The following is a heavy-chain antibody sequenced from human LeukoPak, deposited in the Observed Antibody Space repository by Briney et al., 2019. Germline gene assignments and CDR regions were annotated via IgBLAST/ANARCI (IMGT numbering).Heavy chain of an antibody. CDR1: GFTFNDYY. CDR3: ARDASSSTSPFAFDI. D-gene: IGHD2-2*01. J-gene: IGHJ3*02. Sequence: GGSLRLSCAASGFTFNDYYMSWIRQAPGKGLEWLSYINIGGTNTHYADSVKGRFTISRDNAKNSLYLQMNSLRAEDTALYYCARDASSSTSPFAFDIWGQGTMVTVSS. CDR2: INIGGTNT. V-gene: IGHV3-11*05.